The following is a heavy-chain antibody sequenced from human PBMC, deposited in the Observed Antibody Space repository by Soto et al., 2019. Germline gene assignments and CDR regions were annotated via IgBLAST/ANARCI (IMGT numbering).Heavy chain of an antibody. CDR1: GYTFTSYD. CDR3: ARGSSIAAAGLGFDP. V-gene: IGHV1-8*01. J-gene: IGHJ5*02. D-gene: IGHD6-13*01. Sequence: QVQLVQSGAEVKKPGASVKVSCKASGYTFTSYDINWVRQATGQGLEWMGWMNTNSGNTGYAQKFQGRVTMTRNTSISTAYMELSSLRSEYTAVYYWARGSSIAAAGLGFDPWGQGTLVTVSS. CDR2: MNTNSGNT.